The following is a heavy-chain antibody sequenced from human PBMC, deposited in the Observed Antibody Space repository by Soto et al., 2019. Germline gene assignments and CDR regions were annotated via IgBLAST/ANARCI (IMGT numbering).Heavy chain of an antibody. J-gene: IGHJ3*02. V-gene: IGHV1-69*13. CDR3: ARCIAARPSAFDI. CDR2: IIPIFGTA. Sequence: SVKVSCKASGGTFSSYAISWVRQAPGQGLEWMGGIIPIFGTANYAQKFQGRVTITADESTSTAYMELSSLRSEDTAVYYCARCIAARPSAFDICGQGTMVPVSS. D-gene: IGHD6-6*01. CDR1: GGTFSSYA.